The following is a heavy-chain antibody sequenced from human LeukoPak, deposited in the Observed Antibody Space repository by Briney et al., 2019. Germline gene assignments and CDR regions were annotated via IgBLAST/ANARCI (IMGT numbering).Heavy chain of an antibody. J-gene: IGHJ4*02. CDR1: GYSFTSYW. D-gene: IGHD6-19*01. CDR3: AAYSEYTSGWYIKY. V-gene: IGHV5-51*01. Sequence: RGESLKISCKGSGYSFTSYWIGWVRQMPGKGLEWRGIIYPGDSDTRYSPSFQGQVTISADKSISTAYLQWSSLKASDTAIYYCAAYSEYTSGWYIKYWGQGTLVTVSS. CDR2: IYPGDSDT.